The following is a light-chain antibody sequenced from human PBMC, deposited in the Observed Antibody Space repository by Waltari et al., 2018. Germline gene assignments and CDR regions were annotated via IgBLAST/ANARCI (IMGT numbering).Light chain of an antibody. V-gene: IGLV7-46*01. Sequence: QAVVTQEPSLTVSPGGTVTLTCGSNTGAVTSGHYPYWFQQKPGQAPRTLIYDTNNKQSWTPARFSGSLHGGKGALTLSGAQPEDEAEYYCSLSYSGAVVFGGGTKLTVL. CDR2: DTN. CDR1: TGAVTSGHY. CDR3: SLSYSGAVV. J-gene: IGLJ2*01.